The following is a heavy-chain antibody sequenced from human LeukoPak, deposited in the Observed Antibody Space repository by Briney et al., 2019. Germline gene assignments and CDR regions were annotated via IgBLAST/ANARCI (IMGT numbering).Heavy chain of an antibody. J-gene: IGHJ6*02. Sequence: SETLSLTCAVYGGSFSGYYWSWIRQPPGKGLEWIGEINHSGSNNYNPSLKSRVTISVATSKNQFSLKLSSVTAADTAVYYCARQRLGYCSSTSCPSRYYYYGMDVWGQGTTVTVSS. CDR2: INHSGSN. CDR3: ARQRLGYCSSTSCPSRYYYYGMDV. CDR1: GGSFSGYY. V-gene: IGHV4-34*01. D-gene: IGHD2-2*01.